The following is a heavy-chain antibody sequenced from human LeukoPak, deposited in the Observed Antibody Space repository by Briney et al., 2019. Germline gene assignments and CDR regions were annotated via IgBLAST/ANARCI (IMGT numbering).Heavy chain of an antibody. CDR1: GGSISSGGYY. D-gene: IGHD3-22*01. Sequence: SETLSLTCTVSGGSISSGGYYWSWIRQPPGKGLEWIGSIFYSGNTHYNPSLKRRVTMSVDTSKNQFSLKLSSVTAADTAVYYCARAYYYHSTGYYYGVGYFDYWGQGTLVTVSS. CDR2: IFYSGNT. V-gene: IGHV4-39*07. J-gene: IGHJ4*02. CDR3: ARAYYYHSTGYYYGVGYFDY.